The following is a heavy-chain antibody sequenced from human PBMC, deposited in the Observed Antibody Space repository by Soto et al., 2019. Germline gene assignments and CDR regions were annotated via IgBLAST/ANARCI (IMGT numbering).Heavy chain of an antibody. D-gene: IGHD3-16*01. CDR1: GFSLSSSGVG. Sequence: QITLKESGPALVKPTQTLTLTCPFSGFSLSSSGVGVGWIRQPPGKALEGLARIYGDDGERYTPALKTMFTITKDTHKNQVGLTMTNMDPVDTATYYCAHREGDDYVWGSYKDACAVCGQVTMGTVSS. CDR3: AHREGDDYVWGSYKDACAV. CDR2: IYGDDGE. J-gene: IGHJ3*01. V-gene: IGHV2-5*02.